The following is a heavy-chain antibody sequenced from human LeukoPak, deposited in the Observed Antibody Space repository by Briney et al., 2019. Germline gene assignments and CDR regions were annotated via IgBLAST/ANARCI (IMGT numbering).Heavy chain of an antibody. D-gene: IGHD3-3*01. CDR3: ARAPLVFWSGYLGMDV. CDR2: ISESSSSI. J-gene: IGHJ6*04. V-gene: IGHV3-48*04. Sequence: GVLRLSCEASRFTFNTYIMSWVRQAPGKGLEWLSYISESSSSIYYADSVRGRFTISRDNAKNSLYLQMNSLRAEDTAVYYCARAPLVFWSGYLGMDVWGKGTTVTVSS. CDR1: RFTFNTYI.